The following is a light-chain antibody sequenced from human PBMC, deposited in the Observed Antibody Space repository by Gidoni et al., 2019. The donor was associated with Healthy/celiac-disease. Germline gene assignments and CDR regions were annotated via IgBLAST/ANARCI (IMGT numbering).Light chain of an antibody. CDR1: QSVSSY. CDR2: DAS. Sequence: DIVLTQSQAHLSFSPMERATLSCRASQSVSSYLDWYQQKPGQAPRLLIYDASNRATGIPARFSGSGSGTDFTLTISSLEPEDFAVYYCQQRSNWPPITFXXXTRLEIK. CDR3: QQRSNWPPIT. V-gene: IGKV3-11*01. J-gene: IGKJ5*01.